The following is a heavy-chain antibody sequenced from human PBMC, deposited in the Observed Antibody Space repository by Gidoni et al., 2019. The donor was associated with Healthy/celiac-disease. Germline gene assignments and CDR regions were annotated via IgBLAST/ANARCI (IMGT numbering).Heavy chain of an antibody. V-gene: IGHV3-9*03. CDR3: AKEGKELVFDY. J-gene: IGHJ4*02. CDR2: SRWNSGSI. Sequence: EVQLVESGGGLLQPGRSLRLSCAASGFPFDASAMHWVRQAPGKGLEWVSGSRWNSGSIGYEDSVKGRFTISRDNAKNSLYLQMNSLRAEDMAVYYCAKEGKELVFDYWGQGTLVTVSS. CDR1: GFPFDASA. D-gene: IGHD3-10*01.